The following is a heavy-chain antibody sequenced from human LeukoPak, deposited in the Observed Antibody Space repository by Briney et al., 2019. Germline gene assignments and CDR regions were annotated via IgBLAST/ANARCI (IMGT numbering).Heavy chain of an antibody. CDR3: AKDLEAAAGMDV. Sequence: PGGSLRLPCAASGFTFVDYTMHWVRQAPGKGLEWVSLISWDGGSTYYADSVKGRFTISRDNSKNSLYLQMNSLRTEDTALYYCAKDLEAAAGMDVWGKGTTVTVSS. CDR1: GFTFVDYT. V-gene: IGHV3-43*01. CDR2: ISWDGGST. J-gene: IGHJ6*03. D-gene: IGHD6-13*01.